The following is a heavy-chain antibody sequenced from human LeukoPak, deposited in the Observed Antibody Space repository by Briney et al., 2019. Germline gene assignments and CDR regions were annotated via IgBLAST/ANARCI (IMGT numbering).Heavy chain of an antibody. J-gene: IGHJ4*02. CDR3: ARGEYGYNTFDY. Sequence: SETLSLTCAVYGGSFSGYYWSWIRQPPGKGLEWIGEINHSGSTNYNPSLKSRVTISVDTSKNQFSLKLSSVTAADRAVCYCARGEYGYNTFDYWGQGTLVTVSS. CDR1: GGSFSGYY. V-gene: IGHV4-34*01. D-gene: IGHD5-24*01. CDR2: INHSGST.